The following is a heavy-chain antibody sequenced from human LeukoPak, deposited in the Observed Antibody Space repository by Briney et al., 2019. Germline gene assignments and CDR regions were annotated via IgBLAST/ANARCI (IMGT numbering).Heavy chain of an antibody. Sequence: SQTLSLTCALSGHSVSNNSASWNWIRHSPSRRLEGLGRTYYTSKWYNDYAVSVKSRITINPDTSKNQFSLNLNSVTAEDTAVYYCVRDPIRYWYFDLWGRGTLVTVSS. V-gene: IGHV6-1*01. CDR2: TYYTSKWYN. J-gene: IGHJ2*01. CDR1: GHSVSNNSAS. CDR3: VRDPIRYWYFDL. D-gene: IGHD4-17*01.